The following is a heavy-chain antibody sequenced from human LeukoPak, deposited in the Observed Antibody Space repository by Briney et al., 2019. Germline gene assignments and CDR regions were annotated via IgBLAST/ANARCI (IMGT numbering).Heavy chain of an antibody. Sequence: SETLSLTCAVSGGSISSSNWWSWVRPPPGEGLERIGEIYHSGSTNYNPSLKSRVIISVDKSKNQFSLKLSSVPAADTAVYYCASVWSEATNWFDSWGQGTLVTVSS. CDR2: IYHSGST. CDR1: GGSISSSNW. J-gene: IGHJ5*01. CDR3: ASVWSEATNWFDS. D-gene: IGHD2-21*01. V-gene: IGHV4-4*02.